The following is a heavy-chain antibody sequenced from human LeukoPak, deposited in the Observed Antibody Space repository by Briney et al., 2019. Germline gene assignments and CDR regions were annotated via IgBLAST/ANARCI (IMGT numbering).Heavy chain of an antibody. J-gene: IGHJ6*02. CDR3: ARRENGDPYYYGMDV. V-gene: IGHV4-59*08. D-gene: IGHD4-17*01. Sequence: SETLSLTCAVHGEPLTGYYWNWIRQPPGKGLEWIGYIYYSGSTNYNPSLKSRVTISVDTSKNQFSLKLSSVTAADTAVYYCARRENGDPYYYGMDVWGQGTTVTVSS. CDR1: GEPLTGYY. CDR2: IYYSGST.